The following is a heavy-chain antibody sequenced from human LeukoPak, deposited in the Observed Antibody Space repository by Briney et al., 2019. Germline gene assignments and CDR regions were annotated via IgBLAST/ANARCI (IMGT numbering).Heavy chain of an antibody. CDR2: INSDGSST. CDR1: GFTFSSYW. D-gene: IGHD3-22*01. CDR3: ARDPYYYDSSGYQYLYLDV. J-gene: IGHJ6*04. V-gene: IGHV3-74*01. Sequence: PGGSLRLSCAASGFTFSSYWMHWVRQAPGKGLVWVSRINSDGSSTSYADSVKGRFTISRDNAKNTLYLQMNSLRAEDTAVYYCARDPYYYDSSGYQYLYLDVWGKGTTVTVSS.